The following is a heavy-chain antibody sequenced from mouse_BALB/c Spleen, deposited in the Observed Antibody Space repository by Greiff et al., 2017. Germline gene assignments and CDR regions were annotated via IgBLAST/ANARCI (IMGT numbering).Heavy chain of an antibody. CDR2: IYPGDGDT. V-gene: IGHV1-87*01. D-gene: IGHD2-4*01. Sequence: QVQLKESGAELARPGASVKLSCKASGYTFTSYWMQWVKQRPGQGLEWIGAIYPGDGDTRYTQKFKGKATLTADKSSSTAYMQLSSLASEDSAVYYCASFSMITWFAYWGQGTLVTVSA. J-gene: IGHJ3*01. CDR1: GYTFTSYW. CDR3: ASFSMITWFAY.